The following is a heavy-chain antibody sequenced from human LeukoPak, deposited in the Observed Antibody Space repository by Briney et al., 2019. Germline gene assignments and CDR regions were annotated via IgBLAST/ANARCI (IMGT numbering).Heavy chain of an antibody. CDR2: MNPNSGNT. V-gene: IGHV1-8*01. CDR1: GYTFTSYD. Sequence: ASVKVSCKASGYTFTSYDINWVRQATGQGLEWMGWMNPNSGNTGYAQKFQGRVTMTRNTSISTAYMELSSLRSEDTAVYYCAKEEYYDFWSGNYVQGYWGQGTLVTVSS. D-gene: IGHD3-3*01. J-gene: IGHJ4*02. CDR3: AKEEYYDFWSGNYVQGY.